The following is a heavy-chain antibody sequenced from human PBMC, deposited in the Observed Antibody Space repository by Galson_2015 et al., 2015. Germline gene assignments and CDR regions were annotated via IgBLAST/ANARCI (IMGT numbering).Heavy chain of an antibody. D-gene: IGHD6-13*01. CDR2: ISYGGSNK. CDR1: GFTFSSYG. V-gene: IGHV3-30*18. J-gene: IGHJ3*02. CDR3: AKDLHSSSWYSAFDI. Sequence: SLRLSCAASGFTFSSYGMHWVRQAPGKGLEWVAVISYGGSNKYYADSVKGRFTISRDNSKNTLYLQMNSLRAEDTAVYYCAKDLHSSSWYSAFDIWGQGTMVTVSS.